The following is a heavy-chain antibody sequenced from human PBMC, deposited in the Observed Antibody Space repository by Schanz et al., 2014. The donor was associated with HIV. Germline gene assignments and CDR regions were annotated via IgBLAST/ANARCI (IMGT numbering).Heavy chain of an antibody. CDR3: ARDLVLGAGTTAMDV. V-gene: IGHV3-33*01. CDR1: GFIFSTYG. J-gene: IGHJ6*02. D-gene: IGHD1-1*01. Sequence: QVQLVESGGGVVQPGRSLRLSCAASGFIFSTYGMHWVRQAPGKGLEWVAVTWYDGTTKYYADSVKGRFTISRDNSKDTLYLQMNSLRAEDTAVYYCARDLVLGAGTTAMDVWGRGTTVTVSS. CDR2: TWYDGTTK.